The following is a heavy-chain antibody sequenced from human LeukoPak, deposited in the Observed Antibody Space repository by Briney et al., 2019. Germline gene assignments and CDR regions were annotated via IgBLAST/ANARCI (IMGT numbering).Heavy chain of an antibody. Sequence: PGGSLRLSCAASGFTFSNYWMSWVRQAPGKGLDWVANIKQDGSEKYHVDSVKGRFTISRDNAKNSLYLQMNSLRAEDTAVYYCARGGGWKDSNTFDIWGQGTMVTVSS. D-gene: IGHD1-1*01. V-gene: IGHV3-7*01. CDR2: IKQDGSEK. CDR3: ARGGGWKDSNTFDI. CDR1: GFTFSNYW. J-gene: IGHJ3*02.